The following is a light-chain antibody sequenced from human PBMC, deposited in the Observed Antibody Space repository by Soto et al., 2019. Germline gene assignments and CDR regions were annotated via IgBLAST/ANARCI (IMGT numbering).Light chain of an antibody. V-gene: IGKV3-20*01. CDR3: QQYGHSLSVT. CDR2: GTS. CDR1: ESIRGNY. J-gene: IGKJ5*01. Sequence: EIVLTQSPGSPSLSPGDTVTLSCRATESIRGNYLAWYQQKPGQAHRLIFYGTSNRATGIPDRFSGSVSGTDFSLTISRLEPEDFALYYCQQYGHSLSVTVGQGTRLEIK.